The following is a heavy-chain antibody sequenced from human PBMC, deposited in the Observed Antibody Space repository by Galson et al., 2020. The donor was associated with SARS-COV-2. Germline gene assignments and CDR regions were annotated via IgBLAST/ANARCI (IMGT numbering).Heavy chain of an antibody. CDR1: GFTFSSSW. CDR2: IHSDGSST. D-gene: IGHD6-19*01. Sequence: TGGSLRLSCAASGFTFSSSWMHWVRQAPGKGLVWVSRIHSDGSSTSYADSVTGRFTISRDNAKNTLYLQMNSLRAEDTAVYYCARVGTRSGWKYYYDYWGQGTLVTVSS. V-gene: IGHV3-74*01. J-gene: IGHJ4*02. CDR3: ARVGTRSGWKYYYDY.